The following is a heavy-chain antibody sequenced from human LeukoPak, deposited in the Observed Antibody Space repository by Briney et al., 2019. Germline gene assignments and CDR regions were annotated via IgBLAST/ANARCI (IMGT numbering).Heavy chain of an antibody. Sequence: ASVKVSCKASGYTFTSYYMHWVRQAPGQGLEWMGIINPSGGSTSYAQKFQGRVTITADESTSTAYMELSSLRSEDTAVYYCARSRDGNYDFWSGQGSNWFDPWGQGTLVTVSS. V-gene: IGHV1-46*01. D-gene: IGHD3-3*01. CDR2: INPSGGST. J-gene: IGHJ5*02. CDR1: GYTFTSYY. CDR3: ARSRDGNYDFWSGQGSNWFDP.